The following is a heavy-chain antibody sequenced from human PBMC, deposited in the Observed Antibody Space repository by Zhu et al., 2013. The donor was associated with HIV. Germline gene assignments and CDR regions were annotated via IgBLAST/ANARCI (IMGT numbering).Heavy chain of an antibody. CDR3: ARVPRRRQLPDY. CDR1: GGSFSGYY. CDR2: INHSGST. D-gene: IGHD1-26*01. V-gene: IGHV4-34*01. Sequence: QVQLQQWGAGLLKPSETLSLTCAVYGGSFSGYYWSWIRQPPGKGLEWIGEINHSGSTNYNPSLKSRVTISVDTSKNQFSLKLSSVTAADTAVYYCARVPRRRQLPDYWGQGTLVTVSS. J-gene: IGHJ4*02.